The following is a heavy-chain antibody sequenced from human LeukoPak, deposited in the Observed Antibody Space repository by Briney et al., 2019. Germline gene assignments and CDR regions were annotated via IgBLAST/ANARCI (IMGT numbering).Heavy chain of an antibody. CDR2: IIPILGIA. J-gene: IGHJ6*02. CDR1: GGTFSSYA. V-gene: IGHV1-69*04. D-gene: IGHD2-2*01. Sequence: SVKVSCKASGGTFSSYAISWVRQAPGQGLEWMGRIIPILGIANYAQKFQGRVTITADKSTSTAYMELRSLRSDDTAVYYCAREVVVVVPAASNYYGMDVWGQGTTVTVSS. CDR3: AREVVVVVPAASNYYGMDV.